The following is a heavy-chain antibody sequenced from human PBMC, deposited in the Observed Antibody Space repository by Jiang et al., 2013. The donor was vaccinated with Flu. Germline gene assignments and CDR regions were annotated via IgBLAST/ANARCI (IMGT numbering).Heavy chain of an antibody. V-gene: IGHV1-69*06. CDR2: IIPIFGTA. CDR3: ARGPHCGGDCYLLDY. J-gene: IGHJ4*02. Sequence: GTFSSYAISWVRQAPGQGLEWMGGIIPIFGTANYAQKFQGRVTITADKSTSTAYMELSSLRSEDTAVYYCARGPHCGGDCYLLDYWGQGTLVTVSS. D-gene: IGHD2-21*02. CDR1: GTFSSYA.